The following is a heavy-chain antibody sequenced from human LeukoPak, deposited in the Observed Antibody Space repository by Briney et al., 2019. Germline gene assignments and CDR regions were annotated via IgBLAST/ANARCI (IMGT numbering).Heavy chain of an antibody. CDR3: ARDGRYGDHEGEDY. Sequence: PGRSLRLSCAASGFIFSSYGMHWVRQAPGKGLEWVAVISYDGSDKYYADSVKGRFTISRDNSKDTLYLQMNSLRAEDTAVYYCARDGRYGDHEGEDYWGQGTLVTVSS. D-gene: IGHD4-17*01. J-gene: IGHJ4*02. CDR2: ISYDGSDK. V-gene: IGHV3-30*03. CDR1: GFIFSSYG.